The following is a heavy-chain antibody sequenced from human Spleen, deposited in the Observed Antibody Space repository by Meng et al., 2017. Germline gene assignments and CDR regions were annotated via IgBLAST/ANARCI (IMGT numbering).Heavy chain of an antibody. D-gene: IGHD2/OR15-2a*01. CDR2: ISYDGSNK. V-gene: IGHV3-30*04. CDR3: ARESNRGAFDI. CDR1: GFTFSSYA. Sequence: GGSLRLSCAASGFTFSSYAMHWVRQAPGKGLEWVAVISYDGSNKYYADSVKGRFTISRDNSKNTLYLQMNSLRAEDTAVYYCARESNRGAFDIWGQGTMVTVSS. J-gene: IGHJ3*02.